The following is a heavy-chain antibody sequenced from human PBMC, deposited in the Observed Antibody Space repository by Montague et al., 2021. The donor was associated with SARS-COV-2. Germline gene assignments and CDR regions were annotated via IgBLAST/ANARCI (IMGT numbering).Heavy chain of an antibody. CDR2: INDDGSYK. V-gene: IGHV3-7*01. CDR1: GFTFSRYW. Sequence: SLRLSCAASGFTFSRYWMTWVRQAPGMGLEWVANINDDGSYKIYLDSVKVLFTVSRDNDKNVFYLQMNSLRVEDTAVYYCVSGYTSGYWGQGTLVSVSS. CDR3: VSGYTSGY. D-gene: IGHD5-12*01. J-gene: IGHJ4*02.